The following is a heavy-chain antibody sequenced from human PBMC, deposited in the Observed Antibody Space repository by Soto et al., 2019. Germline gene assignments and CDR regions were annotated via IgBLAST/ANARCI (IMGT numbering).Heavy chain of an antibody. CDR3: ARDKVQAATVFQH. V-gene: IGHV3-30-3*01. J-gene: IGHJ1*01. Sequence: QVQLVESGGGVVQPGRSLRLSCAASGFTFSSYAMHWVRQAPGKGLEWVAVISYDGSNKYYADSVKGRFTISRDKSKNTQYLQMNSLRAEDTAVYYCARDKVQAATVFQHWGQGTLVTVSS. CDR2: ISYDGSNK. CDR1: GFTFSSYA. D-gene: IGHD6-13*01.